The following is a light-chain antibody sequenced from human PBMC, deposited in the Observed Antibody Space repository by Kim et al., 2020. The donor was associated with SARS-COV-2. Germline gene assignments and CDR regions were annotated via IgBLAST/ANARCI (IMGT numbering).Light chain of an antibody. Sequence: GQSFTISAPGTGSDVGGYNYVSWYQQHPGKAPKLMIYEVSKRPSGVPDRFTGSKSGNTASLTVSGLQAEDEADYYCSSYAGSNNLVFGGGTQLTVL. CDR3: SSYAGSNNLV. CDR1: GSDVGGYNY. CDR2: EVS. J-gene: IGLJ2*01. V-gene: IGLV2-8*01.